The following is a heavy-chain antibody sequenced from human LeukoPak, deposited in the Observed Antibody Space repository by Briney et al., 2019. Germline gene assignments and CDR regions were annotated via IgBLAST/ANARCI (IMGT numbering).Heavy chain of an antibody. D-gene: IGHD4-17*01. V-gene: IGHV3-30*18. CDR1: GFTFSSYG. J-gene: IGHJ4*02. Sequence: PGRSLRLSCAASGFTFSSYGMHWVRQAPGKGLEWVAVISYDGSNKYYADSVKGRFTISRDNSKNTLYLQMNSLRAEDTAVYYCAKPDYGDYYFDYWGQGTLVTVSS. CDR2: ISYDGSNK. CDR3: AKPDYGDYYFDY.